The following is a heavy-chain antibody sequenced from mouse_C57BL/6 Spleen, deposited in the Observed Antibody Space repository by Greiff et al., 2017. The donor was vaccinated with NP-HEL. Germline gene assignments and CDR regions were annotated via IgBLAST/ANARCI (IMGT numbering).Heavy chain of an antibody. CDR1: GYAFSSYW. CDR2: IYPGDGDT. J-gene: IGHJ2*01. Sequence: QVQLQQSGAVLVKPGASVKISCKASGYAFSSYWMHWVKQRPGQGLEWIGQIYPGDGDTNYNGKFKGKATLTADKSSSTAYMQLSSLTSEDSAVECGAEYFITRDTRSYFDYWGQGTTLTVSS. D-gene: IGHD1-1*01. CDR3: AEYFITRDTRSYFDY. V-gene: IGHV1-80*01.